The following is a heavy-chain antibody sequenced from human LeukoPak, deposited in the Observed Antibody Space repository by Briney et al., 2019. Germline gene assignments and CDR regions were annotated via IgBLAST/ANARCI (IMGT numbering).Heavy chain of an antibody. CDR1: GGSTSSYY. V-gene: IGHV4-59*01. CDR3: ARRGNWGFFDY. D-gene: IGHD7-27*01. CDR2: IYNSGST. Sequence: PSETLSLTCTVSGGSTSSYYWSWIRQPPGKEQEWIGYIYNSGSTNYNPSLKSRVTISEDTSKNQFSLKLISVIAADTAVYYCARRGNWGFFDYWGQGTLVTVPS. J-gene: IGHJ4*02.